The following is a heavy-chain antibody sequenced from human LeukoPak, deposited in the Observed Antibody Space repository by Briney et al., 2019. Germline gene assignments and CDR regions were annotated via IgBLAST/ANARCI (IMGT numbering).Heavy chain of an antibody. J-gene: IGHJ5*01. CDR3: AKDDSYIRFYS. CDR1: GYTFSSHG. Sequence: GETLRLSCAASGYTFSSHGMNWVRQAPGKGLEWVSGITGSGANAYYADSVKGRFTISRDDSRNTLYLQMYSLRVEDTAVYHCAKDDSYIRFYSWGRGTLVTVSS. CDR2: ITGSGANA. D-gene: IGHD3-22*01. V-gene: IGHV3-23*01.